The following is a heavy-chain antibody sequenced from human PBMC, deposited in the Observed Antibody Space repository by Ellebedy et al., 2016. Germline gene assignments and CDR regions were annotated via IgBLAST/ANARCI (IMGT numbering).Heavy chain of an antibody. V-gene: IGHV1-2*02. Sequence: ASVKVSXKASRYTFTGYYMHWVRQAPGQGLEWMGWINPNSGGTNYAQKFQGRVTMTRDTSISTAYMELSRLRSDDTAVYYCARVDYYYYYMDVWGKGTTVTVSS. CDR2: INPNSGGT. J-gene: IGHJ6*03. CDR3: ARVDYYYYYMDV. D-gene: IGHD5-12*01. CDR1: RYTFTGYY.